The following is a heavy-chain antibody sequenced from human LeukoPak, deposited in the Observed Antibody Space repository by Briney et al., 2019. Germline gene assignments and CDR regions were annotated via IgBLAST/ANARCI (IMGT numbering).Heavy chain of an antibody. CDR3: ARYSSSARNFDF. Sequence: SETLSLTCAVFGGSISSGEYSWSWIRQPPGKGPEWIGYSHHSGSTYYNPSLKSRVTISVDRSKNQFSLKLSSVTAADTAVCYCARYSSSARNFDFWGQGTLVTVSS. D-gene: IGHD6-6*01. CDR2: SHHSGST. V-gene: IGHV4-30-2*01. CDR1: GGSISSGEYS. J-gene: IGHJ4*02.